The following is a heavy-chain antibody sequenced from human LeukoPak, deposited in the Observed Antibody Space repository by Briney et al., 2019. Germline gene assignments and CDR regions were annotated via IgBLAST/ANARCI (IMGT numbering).Heavy chain of an antibody. D-gene: IGHD2-15*01. J-gene: IGHJ5*02. CDR1: GFTFGAYT. CDR3: ARDWALEAAARPEHWFDP. V-gene: IGHV3-21*01. CDR2: IFSRSESI. Sequence: PGGSLRLSCAASGFTFGAYTINWVRQAPGKGLEWVSCIFSRSESILYADSVKGRFTISRDNAKNSLYLKMDSLRVEDTAVYFCARDWALEAAARPEHWFDPWGQGTLVTVSS.